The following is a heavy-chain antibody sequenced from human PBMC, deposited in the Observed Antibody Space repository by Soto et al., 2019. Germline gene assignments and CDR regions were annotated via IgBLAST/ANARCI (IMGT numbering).Heavy chain of an antibody. CDR1: GDSVSNDNYY. Sequence: PSETLSLTCAVSGDSVSNDNYYWSWIRQPPWKGLEWIGYIYYSGTTNYNSYLKSRLSLSVDMSKNQFSLKLASVTAADTAVYFCARSQRGRTAFTFDYWGQGXLVTVYS. V-gene: IGHV4-61*01. D-gene: IGHD3-16*01. CDR2: IYYSGTT. J-gene: IGHJ4*02. CDR3: ARSQRGRTAFTFDY.